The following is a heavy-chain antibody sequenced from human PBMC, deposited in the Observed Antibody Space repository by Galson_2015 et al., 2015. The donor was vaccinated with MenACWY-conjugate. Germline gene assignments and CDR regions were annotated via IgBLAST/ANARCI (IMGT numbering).Heavy chain of an antibody. D-gene: IGHD1-14*01. J-gene: IGHJ4*03. CDR1: GFTFSDYW. V-gene: IGHV3-74*01. CDR3: IRDNHRWSFDY. CDR2: IKTDGTYA. Sequence: SLRLSCAASGFTFSDYWMHWVRQAPGKGLVWVARIKTDGTYANYADSVQGRSIISRDNAKNTLDLQISSLGAEDTAVYFCIRDNHRWSFDYWGQGTTVTVSS.